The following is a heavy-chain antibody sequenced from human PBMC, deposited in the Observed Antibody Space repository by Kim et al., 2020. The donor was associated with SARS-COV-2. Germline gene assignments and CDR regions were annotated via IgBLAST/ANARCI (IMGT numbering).Heavy chain of an antibody. D-gene: IGHD4-17*01. CDR3: AIGDYEAGD. Sequence: SNKYYADSVKGRFTISRDNSKNTLYLQMNSLRAEDTAVYYCAIGDYEAGDWGQGTLVTVSS. V-gene: IGHV3-33*01. J-gene: IGHJ4*02. CDR2: SNK.